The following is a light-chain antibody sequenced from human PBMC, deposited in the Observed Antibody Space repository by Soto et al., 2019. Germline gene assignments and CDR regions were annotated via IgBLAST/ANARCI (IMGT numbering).Light chain of an antibody. CDR3: QQYNNLPPVT. V-gene: IGKV3-15*01. CDR1: QSVSSN. J-gene: IGKJ1*01. Sequence: EIVMTQSPATLSVSPGERATLSCRASQSVSSNLAWYQQKPGQAPRLLIYGASTRATGIPARFSGSGSGTDFTLTISILQSEDFAVYYCQQYNNLPPVTFGQGTKVEIK. CDR2: GAS.